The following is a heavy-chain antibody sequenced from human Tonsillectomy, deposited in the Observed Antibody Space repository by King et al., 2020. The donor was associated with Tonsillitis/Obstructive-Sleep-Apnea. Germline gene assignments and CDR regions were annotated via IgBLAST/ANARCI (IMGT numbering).Heavy chain of an antibody. D-gene: IGHD2-2*01. J-gene: IGHJ6*03. V-gene: IGHV1-18*01. CDR3: ARDLAYCSSTTCYYYMDV. Sequence: QLVQSGAEVKKPGASVTVSCKASGYTFTSYGISWVRQAPGQGLEWMGWISAYNGNTNYAQKLQGRVTMTTDTSMTTAYMELRSLRSDDTAVYYCARDLAYCSSTTCYYYMDVWGKGTTVTVSS. CDR1: GYTFTSYG. CDR2: ISAYNGNT.